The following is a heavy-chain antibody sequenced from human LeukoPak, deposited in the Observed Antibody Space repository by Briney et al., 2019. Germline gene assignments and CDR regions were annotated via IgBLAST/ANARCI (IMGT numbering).Heavy chain of an antibody. D-gene: IGHD3-10*01. V-gene: IGHV6-1*01. CDR2: TYYMSKWKT. CDR3: ARASHGSHWFDP. CDR1: GDSVSSDSAA. J-gene: IGHJ5*02. Sequence: QTLSLTCAISGDSVSSDSAAWNWIRQSPSRGLEWLGRTYYMSKWKTEYAVSVESRIVINPDTSKNQFSLQLSSVAPEDTAVYYCARASHGSHWFDPWGQGTLVTVSS.